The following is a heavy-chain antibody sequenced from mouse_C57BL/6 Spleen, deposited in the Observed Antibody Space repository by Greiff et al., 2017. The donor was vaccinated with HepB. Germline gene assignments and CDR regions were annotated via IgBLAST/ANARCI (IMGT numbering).Heavy chain of an antibody. V-gene: IGHV5-4*01. CDR2: ISDGGSYT. D-gene: IGHD2-1*01. Sequence: EVKVVESGGGLVKPGGSLKLSCAASGFTFSSYAMSWVRQTPEKRLEWVATISDGGSYTYYPDNVKGRFTISRDNAKNNLYLQMSHLKSEDTAMYYCAREGNYVNYAMDYWGQGTSVTVSS. CDR1: GFTFSSYA. J-gene: IGHJ4*01. CDR3: AREGNYVNYAMDY.